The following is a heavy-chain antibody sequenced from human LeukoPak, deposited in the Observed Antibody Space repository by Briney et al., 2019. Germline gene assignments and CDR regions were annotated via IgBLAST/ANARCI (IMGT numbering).Heavy chain of an antibody. CDR3: ARLVGSSAAGTGFDY. J-gene: IGHJ4*02. CDR2: IYPGDSDT. D-gene: IGHD6-13*01. CDR1: GYSFTNYW. Sequence: GESLKISCKGSGYSFTNYWIAWVRQMPGKGLEWMGIIYPGDSDTRYSPSFQGQVTISADKSISTAYLQWSSLKASDTAMYYCARLVGSSAAGTGFDYWGQGTLVTVSS. V-gene: IGHV5-51*01.